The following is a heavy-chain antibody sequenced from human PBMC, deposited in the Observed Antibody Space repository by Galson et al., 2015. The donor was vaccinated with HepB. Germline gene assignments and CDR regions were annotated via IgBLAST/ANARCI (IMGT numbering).Heavy chain of an antibody. Sequence: SLRLSCAASGFTFRSYWMTWVRQAPGKGLEWVANIKQDGSEENYVDSVKGRFNISRDNTKDSLSLQMNSLRAEDTAMYYCARGPRLYGPFGLWGQGSLVTVSS. J-gene: IGHJ4*02. V-gene: IGHV3-7*01. CDR1: GFTFRSYW. CDR2: IKQDGSEE. CDR3: ARGPRLYGPFGL. D-gene: IGHD4-17*01.